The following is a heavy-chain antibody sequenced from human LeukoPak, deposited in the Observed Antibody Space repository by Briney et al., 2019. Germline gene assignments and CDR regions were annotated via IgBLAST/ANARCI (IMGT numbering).Heavy chain of an antibody. Sequence: GGSLRLSCAASGFTFSSYAMSWVRQAPGKGLEWVSATSGSGGSTYYADSVKGRFTISRDNSKNTLYLQMNSLRAEDTAVYYCAKDESGSYYSYFDYWGQGTLVTVSS. V-gene: IGHV3-23*01. CDR3: AKDESGSYYSYFDY. CDR2: TSGSGGST. D-gene: IGHD1-26*01. CDR1: GFTFSSYA. J-gene: IGHJ4*02.